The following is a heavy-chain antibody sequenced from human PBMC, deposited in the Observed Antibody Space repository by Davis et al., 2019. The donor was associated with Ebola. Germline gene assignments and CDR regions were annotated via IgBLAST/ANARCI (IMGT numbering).Heavy chain of an antibody. CDR1: GGSFSGYY. CDR3: ARGLPGVVVPAAINYFDY. CDR2: INHSGST. V-gene: IGHV4-34*01. J-gene: IGHJ4*02. D-gene: IGHD2-2*02. Sequence: PSETLSLTCAVYGGSFSGYYWSWIRQPPGKGLEWIGEINHSGSTNYNPSLKSRVTISVDTSKNQFSLKLSSVTAADTAVYYCARGLPGVVVPAAINYFDYWGQGTLVTVSS.